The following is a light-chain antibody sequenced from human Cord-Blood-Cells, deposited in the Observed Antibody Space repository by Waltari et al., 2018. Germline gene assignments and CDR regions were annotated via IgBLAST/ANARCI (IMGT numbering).Light chain of an antibody. CDR1: SSDVGGYNY. CDR2: DVS. V-gene: IGLV2-14*01. Sequence: QSALTQPASVSGSPGQSITISCTGTSSDVGGYNYVSWDQQHPGKAPKLMIYDVSKRPSGVSNRFSGSKSGSTASLTISGLQAEDEADYYCSSYTSSSTWVFGGGTKLTVL. J-gene: IGLJ3*02. CDR3: SSYTSSSTWV.